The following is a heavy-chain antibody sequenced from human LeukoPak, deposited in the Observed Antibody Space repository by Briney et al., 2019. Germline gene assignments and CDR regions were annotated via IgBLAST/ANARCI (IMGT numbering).Heavy chain of an antibody. Sequence: ASVKVFCKASGYTFTVYHMHWVRQAPGQGLEWMGIIKAGRDITLYAQKFQGRVTVTRDTSTSTVYMELSSLRSEDTAVYYCAREGPNMYYFDNWGQGTLVTVSS. V-gene: IGHV1-46*01. CDR1: GYTFTVYH. J-gene: IGHJ4*02. CDR2: IKAGRDIT. CDR3: AREGPNMYYFDN. D-gene: IGHD2-8*01.